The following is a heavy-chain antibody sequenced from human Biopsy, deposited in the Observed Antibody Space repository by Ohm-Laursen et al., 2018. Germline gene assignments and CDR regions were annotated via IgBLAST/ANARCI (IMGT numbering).Heavy chain of an antibody. Sequence: GTLSLTWTVSGGSIKSYYWNWIRQSPGKGLEWIGFIYYTGHTNYNPSLKSRATISVDTSKNQFSLKVVSVTAADTAVYYCARLTGDPSYWGQGILVTVSS. CDR3: ARLTGDPSY. V-gene: IGHV4-59*01. CDR1: GGSIKSYY. CDR2: IYYTGHT. J-gene: IGHJ4*02. D-gene: IGHD7-27*01.